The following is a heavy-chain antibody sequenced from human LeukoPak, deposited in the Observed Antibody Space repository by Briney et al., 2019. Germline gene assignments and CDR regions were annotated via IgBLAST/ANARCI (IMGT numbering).Heavy chain of an antibody. CDR1: GYPISSGYY. CDR2: MYYGGNT. Sequence: TSETLSLTCTVSGYPISSGYYWSWLRQPPGKGLEWIGSMYYGGNTYYNASLKSRVTISVDTSKNLFSLKLNSVTAADTGVYYCARSKNGKCDYWGQGTLVTVSS. CDR3: ARSKNGKCDY. D-gene: IGHD1-26*01. V-gene: IGHV4-38-2*02. J-gene: IGHJ4*02.